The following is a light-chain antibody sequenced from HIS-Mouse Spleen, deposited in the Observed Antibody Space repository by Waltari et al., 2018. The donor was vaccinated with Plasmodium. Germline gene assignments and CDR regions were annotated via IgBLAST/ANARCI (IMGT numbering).Light chain of an antibody. CDR3: QAWDSSTAV. V-gene: IGLV3-1*01. CDR1: TLGDKY. J-gene: IGLJ3*02. Sequence: SYELTQPPSVSVSPGQTASITCSGDTLGDKYACWYQQKPGQSPVLVIYQDSKRPSGNPERFSGSNSGNTATLTISGTQAMDEADYYCQAWDSSTAVFGGGTKLTVL. CDR2: QDS.